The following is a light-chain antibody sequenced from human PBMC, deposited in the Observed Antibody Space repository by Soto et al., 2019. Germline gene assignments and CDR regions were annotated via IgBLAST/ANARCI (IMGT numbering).Light chain of an antibody. Sequence: IQEPRSPSSLSASLGAGVTITSRASQGISTHLDWYQQKPGKAPKLLIYAASSLQSGIPSRFSGTGSGTDFTLTFSSLLPEDFATYSFQQSYKPMWPFGGGTKVDIK. CDR2: AAS. V-gene: IGKV1-39*01. CDR3: QQSYKPMWP. J-gene: IGKJ4*02. CDR1: QGISTH.